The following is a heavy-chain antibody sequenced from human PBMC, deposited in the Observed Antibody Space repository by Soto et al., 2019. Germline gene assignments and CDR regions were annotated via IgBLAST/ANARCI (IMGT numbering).Heavy chain of an antibody. CDR1: GFTFSSYG. CDR2: IWYDGSNK. V-gene: IGHV3-33*01. J-gene: IGHJ3*02. CDR3: ARDRGSYAFDI. D-gene: IGHD3-10*01. Sequence: GESLKISCAASGFTFSSYGMHWVRQAPGKGLEWVAVIWYDGSNKYYADSVKGRFTISRDNSKNTLYLQMNSLRAEDTAVYYCARDRGSYAFDIWGQGTMVTVSS.